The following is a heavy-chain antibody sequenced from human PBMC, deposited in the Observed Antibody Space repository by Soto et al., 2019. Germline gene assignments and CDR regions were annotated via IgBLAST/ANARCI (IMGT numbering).Heavy chain of an antibody. D-gene: IGHD2-15*01. CDR2: ISPSGGST. Sequence: QVQLVQSGAEVKKPGASVKVSCKASGYTFTSYYMHWVRQAPGQGLEWMGIISPSGGSTTYAQKFQGRVRMTRDTSTSTVYMELSSLRSEDTAVHYCARVYCSGGGCYGIDYWGQGTLVTVSS. CDR1: GYTFTSYY. J-gene: IGHJ4*02. CDR3: ARVYCSGGGCYGIDY. V-gene: IGHV1-46*01.